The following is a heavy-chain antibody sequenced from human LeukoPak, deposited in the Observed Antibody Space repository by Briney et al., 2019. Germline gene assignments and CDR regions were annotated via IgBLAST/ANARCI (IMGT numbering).Heavy chain of an antibody. CDR3: ARAIRVEIFDY. D-gene: IGHD5-12*01. CDR1: GGSISSSSYY. J-gene: IGHJ4*02. CDR2: IYYSGST. Sequence: SETLSLTCTVSGGSISSSSYYWGWIRQPPGKGLEWIGSIYYSGSTYYNPSLKSRVTISVDTSKNQFSLKLSSVTAADTAVYYCARAIRVEIFDYWGQGTLGPVSS. V-gene: IGHV4-39*07.